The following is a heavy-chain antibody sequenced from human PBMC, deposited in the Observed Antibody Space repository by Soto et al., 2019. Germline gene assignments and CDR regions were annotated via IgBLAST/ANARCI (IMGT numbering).Heavy chain of an antibody. V-gene: IGHV4-31*03. Sequence: TLSLTCTVSGGSISSGGYYWSWIRQHPGKGLEWIGYIYYSGSTYYNPSLKSRVTISVDTSKNQFSLKLSSVTAADTAVYYCARVDCSGGSCYSDYYGMDVWGQGTTVTVSS. J-gene: IGHJ6*02. D-gene: IGHD2-15*01. CDR3: ARVDCSGGSCYSDYYGMDV. CDR1: GGSISSGGYY. CDR2: IYYSGST.